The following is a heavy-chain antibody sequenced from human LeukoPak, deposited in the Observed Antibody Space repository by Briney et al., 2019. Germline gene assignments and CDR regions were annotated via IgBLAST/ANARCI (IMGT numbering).Heavy chain of an antibody. CDR3: VKAAGSWYGYFDY. D-gene: IGHD6-13*01. V-gene: IGHV3-64D*06. Sequence: GGSLRLSCSASGFTFSNYAIHWVRQATGKGLEYVLTISNNGDNTNYADSVEGRFTISRDNSKNTLYLQMSGLRPEDTAVYYCVKAAGSWYGYFDYWGQGTLVTVSS. J-gene: IGHJ4*02. CDR1: GFTFSNYA. CDR2: ISNNGDNT.